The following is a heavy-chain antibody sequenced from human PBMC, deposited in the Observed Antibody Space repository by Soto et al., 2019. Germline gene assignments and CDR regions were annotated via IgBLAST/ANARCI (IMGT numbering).Heavy chain of an antibody. J-gene: IGHJ4*02. Sequence: EVQLVESGGGLVQPGGSLRLSCGASGFIFSDHYMDWVRQAPGKGLEWVGRNRNKANSYTSEYAASVKGRFTISRDDSTNSLYLQMNSLKTEDTAVYYCARGHDSTGWNADYWGQGSVVTVSS. CDR3: ARGHDSTGWNADY. D-gene: IGHD6-19*01. CDR2: NRNKANSYTS. V-gene: IGHV3-72*01. CDR1: GFIFSDHY.